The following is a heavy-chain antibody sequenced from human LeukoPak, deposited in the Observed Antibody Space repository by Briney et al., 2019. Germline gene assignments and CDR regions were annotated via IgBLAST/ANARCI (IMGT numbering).Heavy chain of an antibody. CDR1: GVSISSYY. CDR2: IHTSGST. CDR3: ARDQYYYDSSGYYSFDY. V-gene: IGHV4-4*07. J-gene: IGHJ4*02. D-gene: IGHD3-22*01. Sequence: SETLSLTRTVSGVSISSYYWSWIRQPAGKGLEWIGRIHTSGSTNYNPSLKSRVTMSVDTSKNQFSLKLSSVTAADTAVYYCARDQYYYDSSGYYSFDYWGQGTLVTVSS.